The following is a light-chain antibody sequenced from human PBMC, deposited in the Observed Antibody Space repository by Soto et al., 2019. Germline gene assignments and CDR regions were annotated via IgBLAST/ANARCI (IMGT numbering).Light chain of an antibody. CDR1: SGSIASNY. CDR3: QSYDSTNVV. J-gene: IGLJ2*01. CDR2: ENN. Sequence: NFMLTQPHSVSKSPGKTVTIYCTRSSGSIASNYVQWYQQRPGSAPTTVIYENNQRPSGGPDRFSGSTDGSSNSASLTISGLHTEDEADYFCQSYDSTNVVFGGGTKVTVL. V-gene: IGLV6-57*04.